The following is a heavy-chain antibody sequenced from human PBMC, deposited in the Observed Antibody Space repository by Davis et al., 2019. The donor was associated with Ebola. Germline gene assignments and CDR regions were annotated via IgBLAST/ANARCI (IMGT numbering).Heavy chain of an antibody. CDR3: AKIGGLVGTFDY. D-gene: IGHD4-23*01. CDR2: ISGDTRTT. CDR1: GFSFSSYY. J-gene: IGHJ4*02. Sequence: PGGSLRLSCAASGFSFSSYYMNWVRQAPGKGLEWVSAISGDTRTTYYADSVRGRFTISRDNAKKTLYLQMNSLRAEDTAVYYCAKIGGLVGTFDYWGQGTLVTVSS. V-gene: IGHV3-48*01.